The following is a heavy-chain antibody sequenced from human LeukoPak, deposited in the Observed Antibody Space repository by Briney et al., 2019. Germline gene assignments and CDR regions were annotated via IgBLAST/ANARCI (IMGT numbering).Heavy chain of an antibody. CDR2: INHSGST. CDR3: ARGNGEIDY. V-gene: IGHV4-34*01. Sequence: SETLSLTCAVYGGSFSGYYVSWIRQPPGKGLEWIGEINHSGSTNYNPSLKSRVTISVDTSKNHFSLKVSSVTAADTAVYYCARGNGEIDYWGQGTLVTVSS. J-gene: IGHJ4*02. CDR1: GGSFSGYY. D-gene: IGHD4-17*01.